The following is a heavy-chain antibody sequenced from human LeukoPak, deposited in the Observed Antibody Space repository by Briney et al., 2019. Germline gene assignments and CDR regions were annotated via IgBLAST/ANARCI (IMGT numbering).Heavy chain of an antibody. CDR1: GFTFSDYY. Sequence: GGSLRLSCAASGFTFSDYYMSWVRQAPGKGLEWVSAISGSGGSTYYADSVKGRFTISRDNSKNTLYLQMNSLRAEDTAVYYCAKVGYCSSISCQEAFDVWGQGTKVTVSS. CDR2: ISGSGGST. CDR3: AKVGYCSSISCQEAFDV. D-gene: IGHD2-2*01. J-gene: IGHJ3*01. V-gene: IGHV3-23*01.